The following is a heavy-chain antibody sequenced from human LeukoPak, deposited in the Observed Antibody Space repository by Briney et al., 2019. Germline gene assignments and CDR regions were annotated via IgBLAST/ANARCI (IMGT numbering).Heavy chain of an antibody. CDR1: GGSISSYY. CDR3: ARADYGSGSRFDP. Sequence: SETLSLTCTVSGGSISSYYWSWIRQPPGKGLEWIGYIYYSGSNNYNPSLKSRVTISVDTSKNQFSLKLSSVTAADTAVYYCARADYGSGSRFDPWGQGTLVTVSS. D-gene: IGHD3-10*01. CDR2: IYYSGSN. V-gene: IGHV4-59*01. J-gene: IGHJ5*02.